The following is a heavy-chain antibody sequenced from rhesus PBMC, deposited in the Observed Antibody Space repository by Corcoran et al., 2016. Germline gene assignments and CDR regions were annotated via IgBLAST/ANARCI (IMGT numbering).Heavy chain of an antibody. V-gene: IGHV3S42*01. J-gene: IGHJ1*01. CDR3: TTGLLLRSRYFEF. D-gene: IGHD2-33*01. CDR2: IKSGGGTR. Sequence: EVQLVESGGGLAKPGGSLRLSCAASGFTFSSYWMTCVRQTPGKGLWWISAIKSGGGTRYDAYSVKCRLTIARDNSKYTRARQMNSLRAEDTAVYYCTTGLLLRSRYFEFWGQGALVTVSS. CDR1: GFTFSSYW.